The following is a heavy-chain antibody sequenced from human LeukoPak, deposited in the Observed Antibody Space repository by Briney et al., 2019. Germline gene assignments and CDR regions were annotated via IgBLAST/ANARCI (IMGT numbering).Heavy chain of an antibody. Sequence: GGSLRLSCAASGFTFSSYAMSWVRQAPGKGLEWVSAISGSGGSTYYADSVKGRFTISRDNSKNTLYLQMNSLRAEDTAVYYCAKVKRPYSRYCSGGSCHNYYYGMDVWGQGTTVTVSS. V-gene: IGHV3-23*01. CDR2: ISGSGGST. J-gene: IGHJ6*02. CDR3: AKVKRPYSRYCSGGSCHNYYYGMDV. D-gene: IGHD2-15*01. CDR1: GFTFSSYA.